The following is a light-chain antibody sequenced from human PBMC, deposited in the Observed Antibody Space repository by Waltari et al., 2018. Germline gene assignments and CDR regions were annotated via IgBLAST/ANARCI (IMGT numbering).Light chain of an antibody. CDR1: HDIRNN. CDR3: QQYYRPPFT. Sequence: DIKMTQSPSSLSASVGDRVTITCRASHDIRNNLVWVQQGPGQPPKLLIYWTVIRESGVPDRFSGSGSGTDFTLTISSLQAEDVAVYYCQQYYRPPFTFGGGTKVEIK. J-gene: IGKJ4*01. V-gene: IGKV1-27*01. CDR2: WTV.